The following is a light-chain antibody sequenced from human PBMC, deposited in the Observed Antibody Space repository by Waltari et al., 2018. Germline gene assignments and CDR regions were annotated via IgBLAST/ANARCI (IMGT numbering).Light chain of an antibody. V-gene: IGLV2-23*02. CDR1: SSDVGSFNL. CDR2: TVN. J-gene: IGLJ2*01. CDR3: CSYAGSTSYVV. Sequence: QSALTQPASVSGSPGQSITIPCTGTSSDVGSFNLCSWYQLFPGKAPKLLISTVNKRPLGVSTRFFGSKSGITASLTISGLQTGDEADYYCCSYAGSTSYVVFGGGTKLTVL.